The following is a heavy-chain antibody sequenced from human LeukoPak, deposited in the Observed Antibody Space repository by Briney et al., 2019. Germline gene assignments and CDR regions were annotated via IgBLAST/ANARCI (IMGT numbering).Heavy chain of an antibody. J-gene: IGHJ4*02. CDR3: AREDVVVVAAQDY. Sequence: GGSLRLSCAASGFTFSSYSMNWVRQAPGKGLEWVSYISSSSSTIHYADSVKGRFTISRDNAKNSLYLQMNSLRAEDTAVYYCAREDVVVVAAQDYWGQGTLVTVSS. CDR2: ISSSSSTI. V-gene: IGHV3-48*01. CDR1: GFTFSSYS. D-gene: IGHD2-15*01.